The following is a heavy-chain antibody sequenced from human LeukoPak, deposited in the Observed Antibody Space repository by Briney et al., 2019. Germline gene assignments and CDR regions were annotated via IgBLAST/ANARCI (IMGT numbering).Heavy chain of an antibody. CDR3: ARDAYDNTESVRWFDP. Sequence: GGSLTLSCAAFGFTVSSNYVSWVRQPPGKGLEWVAVLYRAGDTYYADSVKGGFTISRDDSKNTLYLQMNTVRVEDTAVYYCARDAYDNTESVRWFDPWGQGTLVTVSS. CDR1: GFTVSSNY. D-gene: IGHD3-9*01. CDR2: LYRAGDT. V-gene: IGHV3-66*01. J-gene: IGHJ5*02.